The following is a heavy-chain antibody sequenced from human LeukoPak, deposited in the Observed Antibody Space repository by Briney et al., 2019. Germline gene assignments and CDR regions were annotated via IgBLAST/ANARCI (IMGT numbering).Heavy chain of an antibody. CDR1: GFTFSSYS. J-gene: IGHJ4*02. V-gene: IGHV3-48*04. CDR3: ASTYYYDLTGFDY. Sequence: GGSLRLSCAASGFTFSSYSMNWVRQAPGKGLEWVSYISSSSSTIYYADSVKGRFTISRDNAKNSLYLQMNSMRAEDTAVYYCASTYYYDLTGFDYWGQGTLVTVSS. D-gene: IGHD3-22*01. CDR2: ISSSSSTI.